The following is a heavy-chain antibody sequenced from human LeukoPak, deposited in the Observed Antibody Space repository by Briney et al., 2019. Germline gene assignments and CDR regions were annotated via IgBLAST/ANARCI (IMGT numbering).Heavy chain of an antibody. CDR3: ARTSIAARRANAFDI. Sequence: PSETLSLTCAVSGGSISSGGYSWSWIRQPPGKGLEWIGYIYHSGSTYYNPSLKSRVTISVERSKNQFSLKLSSVTAADTAVYYCARTSIAARRANAFDIWGQGTMVTVSS. CDR2: IYHSGST. D-gene: IGHD6-6*01. V-gene: IGHV4-30-2*01. J-gene: IGHJ3*02. CDR1: GGSISSGGYS.